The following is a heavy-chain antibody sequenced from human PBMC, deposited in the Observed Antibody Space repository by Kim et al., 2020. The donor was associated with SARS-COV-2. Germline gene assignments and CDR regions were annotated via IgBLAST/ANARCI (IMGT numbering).Heavy chain of an antibody. CDR3: ANIPYYYDSSGMGAFEI. CDR2: ISYDGSNK. J-gene: IGHJ3*02. V-gene: IGHV3-30*18. CDR1: GFTFSSYG. D-gene: IGHD3-22*01. Sequence: GGSLRLSCAASGFTFSSYGMHWVRQAPGKGLEWVAVISYDGSNKYYADSVKGRFTISRDNSKNTLYLQMNSLRAEDTAVYYCANIPYYYDSSGMGAFEIWGHGRLGTVSS.